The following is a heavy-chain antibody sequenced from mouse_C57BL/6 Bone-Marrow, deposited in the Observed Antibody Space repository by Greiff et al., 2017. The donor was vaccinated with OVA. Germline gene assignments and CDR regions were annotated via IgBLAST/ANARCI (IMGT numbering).Heavy chain of an antibody. Sequence: EVKLVESGGGLVKPGGSLKLSCAASGFTFSSYAMSWVRQTPEKRLEWVATISDGGSYTYYPDNVKGRFTISRDNAKNNLYLQMSHLKSEDTAMYYCARAIYYGPFAYWGQGTLVTVSA. CDR1: GFTFSSYA. V-gene: IGHV5-4*03. CDR2: ISDGGSYT. J-gene: IGHJ3*01. D-gene: IGHD2-1*01. CDR3: ARAIYYGPFAY.